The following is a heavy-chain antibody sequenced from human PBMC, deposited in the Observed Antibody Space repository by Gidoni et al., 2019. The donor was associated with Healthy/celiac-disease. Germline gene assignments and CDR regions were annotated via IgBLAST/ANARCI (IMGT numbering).Heavy chain of an antibody. V-gene: IGHV3-9*01. Sequence: EVQLVESGGGLVKPGRSLRLSCAASGFTFDDYAMHWVRQAPGKGLEWVSGISWNSVSIGYADSVKGRFTISRDNAKNSLYLQMNSLRAEDTALYYCAKDRANYYGSGKDYWGQGTLVTVSS. CDR3: AKDRANYYGSGKDY. D-gene: IGHD3-10*01. J-gene: IGHJ4*02. CDR1: GFTFDDYA. CDR2: ISWNSVSI.